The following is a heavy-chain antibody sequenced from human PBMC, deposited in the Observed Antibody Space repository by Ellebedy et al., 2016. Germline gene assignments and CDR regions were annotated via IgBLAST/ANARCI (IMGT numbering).Heavy chain of an antibody. J-gene: IGHJ4*02. CDR3: ATYFSDTPDDRLVHLDY. CDR1: GYTLTELS. D-gene: IGHD6-19*01. CDR2: FDPEDGET. Sequence: ASVKVSXXVSGYTLTELSMHWVRQAPGKGLEWMGGFDPEDGETIYAQKFQGRVTMTEDTSTDTAYMELGSLRSEDTAVYYCATYFSDTPDDRLVHLDYWGQGTLVTVSS. V-gene: IGHV1-24*01.